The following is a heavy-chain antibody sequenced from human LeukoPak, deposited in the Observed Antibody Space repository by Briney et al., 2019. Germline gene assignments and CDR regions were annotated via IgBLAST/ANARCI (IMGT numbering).Heavy chain of an antibody. CDR2: ISAYNGNT. Sequence: GASVKVSCKASGYTFTSYGISWVRQAPGQGLEWMGWISAYNGNTNYAQKLQGRVTMTTDTSTSTAYMELRSLRSDDTAVYYCAREVRRDYYGSGSYYDWFDPWGQGTLVTVSS. CDR3: AREVRRDYYGSGSYYDWFDP. V-gene: IGHV1-18*01. D-gene: IGHD3-10*01. J-gene: IGHJ5*02. CDR1: GYTFTSYG.